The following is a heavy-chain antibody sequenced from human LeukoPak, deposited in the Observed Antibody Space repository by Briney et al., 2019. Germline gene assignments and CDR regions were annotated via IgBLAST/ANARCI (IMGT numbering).Heavy chain of an antibody. J-gene: IGHJ4*02. D-gene: IGHD1-26*01. CDR3: ARGAGRSGSYYSWYFDY. V-gene: IGHV3-74*01. Sequence: GGSLRLSCAASGFTFSSYWMHWVRQAPGKGLVWVSRINSDGSTTTYADSVKGRFTISRDNAKNTLYLQMSSLRAEDTAVYYCARGAGRSGSYYSWYFDYWGQGTLVTVSS. CDR1: GFTFSSYW. CDR2: INSDGSTT.